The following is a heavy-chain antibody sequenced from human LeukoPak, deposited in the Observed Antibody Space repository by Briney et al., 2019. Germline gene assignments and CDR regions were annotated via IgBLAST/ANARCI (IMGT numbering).Heavy chain of an antibody. J-gene: IGHJ4*02. Sequence: PSETLSLTCTVSGGSISSDGYYWSWIRQHPGKGLEWIGYIYYSGSTYYNPSLKSRVTISVDTSKNQFSLKLSSVTAADTAVYYCARHVIGNDYGDLWIQLWGHLLPQNYFDYWGQGTLVTVSS. CDR1: GGSISSDGYY. CDR2: IYYSGST. D-gene: IGHD5-18*01. CDR3: ARHVIGNDYGDLWIQLWGHLLPQNYFDY. V-gene: IGHV4-31*03.